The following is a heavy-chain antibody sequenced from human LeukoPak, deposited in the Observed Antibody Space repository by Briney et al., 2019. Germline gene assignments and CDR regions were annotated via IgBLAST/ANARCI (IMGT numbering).Heavy chain of an antibody. Sequence: SQTLSLTCTVSGGSTSSGGYYWSWIRQHPGKGLEWIGYIYYSGRTYYNPSLKSRVSISVDTSKNQFSLKLSSVTAADTAVYYCARREIGRVLLWFGEGIDAFDIWGQGTMVTVSS. J-gene: IGHJ3*02. CDR2: IYYSGRT. CDR3: ARREIGRVLLWFGEGIDAFDI. D-gene: IGHD3-10*01. V-gene: IGHV4-31*03. CDR1: GGSTSSGGYY.